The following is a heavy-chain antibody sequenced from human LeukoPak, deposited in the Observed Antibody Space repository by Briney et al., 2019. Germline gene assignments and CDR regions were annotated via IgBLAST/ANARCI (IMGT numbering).Heavy chain of an antibody. D-gene: IGHD4-17*01. V-gene: IGHV3-21*01. Sequence: GGSLRLSCAASGFTFSSYSMNWVRQAPGKWLEWVSSISSSSSYIYYADSVKGRFTISRDNAKNSLYLQMNSLRAEDTAVYYCARDPSPYGDSTDALDYWGRGTLVTVSS. CDR2: ISSSSSYI. CDR1: GFTFSSYS. J-gene: IGHJ4*02. CDR3: ARDPSPYGDSTDALDY.